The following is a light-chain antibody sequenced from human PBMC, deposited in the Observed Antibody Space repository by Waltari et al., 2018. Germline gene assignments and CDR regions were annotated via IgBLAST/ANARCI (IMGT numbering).Light chain of an antibody. CDR1: SSNIGRYS. J-gene: IGLJ2*01. Sequence: QSLLTQPPSISGAPGQRVTISCSGGSSNIGRYSVNWYAQLPGTTPKLLMYRSDQRPSGVSDRFSGSKSGTSASLAITGLLAADEADYICATWDDSLNAWIFGGGTRLTVL. CDR2: RSD. CDR3: ATWDDSLNAWI. V-gene: IGLV1-44*01.